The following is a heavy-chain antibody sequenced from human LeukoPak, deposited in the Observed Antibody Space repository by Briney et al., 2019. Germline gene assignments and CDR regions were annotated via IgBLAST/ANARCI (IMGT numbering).Heavy chain of an antibody. J-gene: IGHJ5*02. CDR1: GGSFSGYY. Sequence: SETLSLTCAVYGGSFSGYYWSWIRQPPGKGLEWIGEINHSGSTNYNPSLKSRVTISVDTSKNQFSLKLSSVTAADTAVYYCARFGGSKYQLLFRVWFDPWGQGTLVTVSS. CDR2: INHSGST. V-gene: IGHV4-34*01. CDR3: ARFGGSKYQLLFRVWFDP. D-gene: IGHD2-2*01.